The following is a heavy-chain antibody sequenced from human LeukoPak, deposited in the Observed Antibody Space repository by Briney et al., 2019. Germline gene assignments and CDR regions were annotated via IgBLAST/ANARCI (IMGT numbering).Heavy chain of an antibody. V-gene: IGHV4-61*02. CDR2: IYTSGST. Sequence: SETLSLTCTVSGGSISSGSYYWSWIRQPAGKGLEWIGRIYTSGSTNYNPSLKSRVTISVDTYKNQFSLKLRSVTAADTAVYYCARDKHRGFNGPYDAFDIWGQGTMVTVSS. CDR3: ARDKHRGFNGPYDAFDI. CDR1: GGSISSGSYY. J-gene: IGHJ3*02. D-gene: IGHD2-21*01.